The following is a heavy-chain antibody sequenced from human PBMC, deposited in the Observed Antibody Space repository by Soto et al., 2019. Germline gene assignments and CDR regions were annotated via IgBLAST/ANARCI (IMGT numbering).Heavy chain of an antibody. CDR2: IYYSGST. Sequence: SETLSLTCTVSGGSISSGDYYWSWIRQPPGKGLEWIGYIYYSGSTYYNPSLKSRVTISVGTSENQFSLKLSSVTAADTAVYYCARAPYELRSGYSYPTEYYYDYWGQGTLVTVSS. CDR3: ARAPYELRSGYSYPTEYYYDY. V-gene: IGHV4-30-4*01. D-gene: IGHD3-3*01. CDR1: GGSISSGDYY. J-gene: IGHJ4*02.